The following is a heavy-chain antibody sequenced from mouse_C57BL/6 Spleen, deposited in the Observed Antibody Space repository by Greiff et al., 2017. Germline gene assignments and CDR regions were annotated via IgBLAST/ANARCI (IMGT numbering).Heavy chain of an antibody. V-gene: IGHV1-64*01. CDR1: GYTFTSYW. Sequence: VQLQQPGAELVKPGASVKLSCKASGYTFTSYWMHWVKQRPGQGLEWIGMIHPNSGSTNYNEKFKSKATLTVDKSSSTAYMQLSSLTSEDSAVYYCARSDGYLAMDYWGQGTSVTVSS. D-gene: IGHD2-3*01. CDR3: ARSDGYLAMDY. J-gene: IGHJ4*01. CDR2: IHPNSGST.